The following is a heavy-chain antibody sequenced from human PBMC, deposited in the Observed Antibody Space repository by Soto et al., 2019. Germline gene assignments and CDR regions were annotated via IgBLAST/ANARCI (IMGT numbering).Heavy chain of an antibody. CDR3: ATYNNNWNWFDP. CDR2: VPYSGSY. CDR1: GRSISGYY. J-gene: IGHJ5*02. Sequence: PETLSLTCTVSGRSISGYYWSWIRQPPGKGLEWIGYVPYSGSYNYNPSLKSRVTISADTSKNQVSLRLKSVNAADTAVYYCATYNNNWNWFDPWGRGILVTVS. V-gene: IGHV4-59*01. D-gene: IGHD1-1*01.